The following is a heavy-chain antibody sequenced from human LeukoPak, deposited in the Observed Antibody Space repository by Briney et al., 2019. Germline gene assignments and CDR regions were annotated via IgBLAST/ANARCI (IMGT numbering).Heavy chain of an antibody. V-gene: IGHV1-2*02. J-gene: IGHJ4*02. CDR1: GYTFTGYY. Sequence: ASVKVSCKASGYTFTGYYMHWVRQAPGQGLEWMGWINPNSGGTNYAQKVQGRVTMTRDTSISTAYMELSRLRSVDTAVYYCARVSGGSYPEYWGQGTLVTVSS. D-gene: IGHD1-26*01. CDR2: INPNSGGT. CDR3: ARVSGGSYPEY.